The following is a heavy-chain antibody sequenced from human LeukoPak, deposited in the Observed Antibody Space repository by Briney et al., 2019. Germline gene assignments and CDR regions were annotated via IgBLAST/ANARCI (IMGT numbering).Heavy chain of an antibody. CDR3: AKDGIYGSGSYIDY. Sequence: GSLRLSCAASGFTFSSYDMSWVRQAPGKGLEWVSGITDSGGSTYYAESVKGRFTISRDNSKNTLYLQMNSLRAEDTAVYYCAKDGIYGSGSYIDYWGQGTLVTVSS. J-gene: IGHJ4*02. CDR1: GFTFSSYD. D-gene: IGHD3-10*01. CDR2: ITDSGGST. V-gene: IGHV3-23*01.